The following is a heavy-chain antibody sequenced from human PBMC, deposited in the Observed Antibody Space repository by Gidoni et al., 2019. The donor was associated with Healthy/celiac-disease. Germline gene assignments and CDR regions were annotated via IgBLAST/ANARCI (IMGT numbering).Heavy chain of an antibody. Sequence: QVQLQESGPGLVKPSQTLSLTCTVSGGSISSGSYYWSWIRQPAGKGLAWMGRIYTSGSTNYNPSLKSRVTMSVDTSKNQFSLKLSSVTAADTAVYYCARLAGYGGEFDYWGQGTLVTVSS. V-gene: IGHV4-61*02. CDR1: GGSISSGSYY. CDR2: IYTSGST. D-gene: IGHD4-17*01. J-gene: IGHJ4*02. CDR3: ARLAGYGGEFDY.